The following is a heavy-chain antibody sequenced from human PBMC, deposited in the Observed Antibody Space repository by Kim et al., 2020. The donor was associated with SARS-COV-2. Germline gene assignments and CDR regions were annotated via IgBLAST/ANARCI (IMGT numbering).Heavy chain of an antibody. Sequence: GGSLRLSCAASGFTVSSNYMSWVRQAPGKGLEWVSVIYSGGSTYYADSVKGRFTISRDNSKNTLYLQMNSLRAEDTAVYYCARESIAVAALGYWGQGTLVTVSS. V-gene: IGHV3-53*01. CDR1: GFTVSSNY. CDR2: IYSGGST. CDR3: ARESIAVAALGY. J-gene: IGHJ4*02. D-gene: IGHD6-19*01.